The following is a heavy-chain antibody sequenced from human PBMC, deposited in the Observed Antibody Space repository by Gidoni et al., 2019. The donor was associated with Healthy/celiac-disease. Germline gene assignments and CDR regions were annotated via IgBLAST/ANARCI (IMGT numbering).Heavy chain of an antibody. CDR3: AKAAAVEYYFDY. Sequence: QVQLQQWGAGLLKPSETLSLTCAVYGGSFSGYYWCWIRQPPGKGLEWIGKINHSGSTNYNPSRKSRVTISVDTSKNQFSLKLSSVTAADTAVYYCAKAAAVEYYFDYWGQGTLVTVSS. CDR2: INHSGST. CDR1: GGSFSGYY. J-gene: IGHJ4*02. D-gene: IGHD6-13*01. V-gene: IGHV4-34*01.